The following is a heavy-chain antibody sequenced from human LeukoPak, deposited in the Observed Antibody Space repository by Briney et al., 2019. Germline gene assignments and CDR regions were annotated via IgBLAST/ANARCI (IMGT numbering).Heavy chain of an antibody. J-gene: IGHJ4*02. Sequence: ASVKVSCKASGYTFTSYYMHWVRQAPGQGLEWMGIINPSGGSTSYAQKFQGRVTMTRDTSTSTVYMELSSLRSEDTAVYYCARNVDTAMFFLGSEPGYWGQGTLVTVSS. CDR2: INPSGGST. CDR1: GYTFTSYY. CDR3: ARNVDTAMFFLGSEPGY. D-gene: IGHD5-18*01. V-gene: IGHV1-46*01.